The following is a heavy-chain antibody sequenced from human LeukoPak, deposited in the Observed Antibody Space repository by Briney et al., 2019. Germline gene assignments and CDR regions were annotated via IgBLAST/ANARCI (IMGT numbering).Heavy chain of an antibody. D-gene: IGHD6-13*01. V-gene: IGHV3-23*01. CDR1: GFTFSYYA. Sequence: PGGSLRLSCAASGFTFSYYAMSWVRQAPGKGLEWVSSVSGSGNTYYADSVKGRFTISRDTSKDTLYLEMNSLRAEDTAVYYCAKDGGSSSWYWDPWGQGTLVTVFS. J-gene: IGHJ5*02. CDR3: AKDGGSSSWYWDP. CDR2: VSGSGNT.